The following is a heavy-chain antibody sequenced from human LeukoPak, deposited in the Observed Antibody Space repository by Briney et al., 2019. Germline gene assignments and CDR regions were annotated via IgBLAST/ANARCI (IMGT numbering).Heavy chain of an antibody. CDR3: ARDNYDYGDYYFDY. D-gene: IGHD4-17*01. V-gene: IGHV3-21*01. Sequence: GGSLRLSCAVSGFTFSNYGMNWLRQAPGKGLEWVSFISSGSRSIHYADSVKGRFTISRDNAKNSLYLQMNSLRTEDTAVYYCARDNYDYGDYYFDYWGRGTLVTVSS. CDR1: GFTFSNYG. J-gene: IGHJ4*01. CDR2: ISSGSRSI.